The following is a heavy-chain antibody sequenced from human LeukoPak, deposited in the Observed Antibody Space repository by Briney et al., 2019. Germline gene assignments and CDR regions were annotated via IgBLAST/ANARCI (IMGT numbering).Heavy chain of an antibody. V-gene: IGHV3-7*01. D-gene: IGHD2-21*02. CDR2: IKQDGSEK. CDR1: GFTLSSYW. J-gene: IGHJ4*02. CDR3: ARPMTRSSKADY. Sequence: PGGSLRLSCAASGFTLSSYWMSWVRQAPGKGLEWVANIKQDGSEKYYVDSVKGRFTISRDNAKNSLYLQMNSLRAEDTAVYYCARPMTRSSKADYWGQGTLVTVSS.